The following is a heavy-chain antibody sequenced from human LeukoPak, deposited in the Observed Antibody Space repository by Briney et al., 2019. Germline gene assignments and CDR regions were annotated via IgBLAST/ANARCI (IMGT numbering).Heavy chain of an antibody. J-gene: IGHJ4*02. CDR3: ARDRAYYDSSGYYDY. V-gene: IGHV1-69*04. Sequence: SVKVSCKASGGTFSSYAISWVRQAPGQGLEWMGRIIPILGIANYAQKFQGRVTMTRDTSISTAYMELSRLRSDDTAVYYCARDRAYYDSSGYYDYWGQGTLVTVSS. CDR1: GGTFSSYA. D-gene: IGHD3-22*01. CDR2: IIPILGIA.